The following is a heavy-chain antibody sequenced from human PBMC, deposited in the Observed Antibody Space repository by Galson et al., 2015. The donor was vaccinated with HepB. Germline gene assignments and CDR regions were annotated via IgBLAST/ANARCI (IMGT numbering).Heavy chain of an antibody. CDR3: AKQYSARFAFDI. D-gene: IGHD2-21*01. Sequence: LSLTCTVYGGSIRSRGYYWGWIRQPPGKGLEWIGSMYYSGTTYYNPSLKSRVTISVDTSKNQFSLKLSSVSAADRAIYYCAKQYSARFAFDIWGQGTMVTVSS. J-gene: IGHJ3*02. CDR1: GGSIRSRGYY. V-gene: IGHV4-39*01. CDR2: MYYSGTT.